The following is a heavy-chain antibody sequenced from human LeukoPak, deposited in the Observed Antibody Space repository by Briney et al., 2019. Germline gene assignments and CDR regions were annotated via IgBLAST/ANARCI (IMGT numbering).Heavy chain of an antibody. CDR3: ATPSYGSGGEEILP. D-gene: IGHD3-10*01. Sequence: GGSLRLSCAASGITFSNYAMTWVRQAPGKGLEWVSAISGSGGSTYYADSVKGRFTISRDNSKNTLYLQMNSLRAEDTAVYYCATPSYGSGGEEILPWGQGTLVTVSS. CDR2: ISGSGGST. CDR1: GITFSNYA. J-gene: IGHJ5*02. V-gene: IGHV3-23*01.